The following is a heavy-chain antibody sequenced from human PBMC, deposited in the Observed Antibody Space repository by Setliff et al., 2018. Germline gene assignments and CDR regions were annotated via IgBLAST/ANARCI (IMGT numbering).Heavy chain of an antibody. CDR1: GFTFSDYY. D-gene: IGHD7-27*01. V-gene: IGHV3-11*03. CDR3: AALDWGENFYNVDV. J-gene: IGHJ6*03. Sequence: GGSLRLSCVVSGFTFSDYYMSWIRQAPGKGLEWVSYIRSSNSYTNYADSVKGRFTISRDNAKNSLYLQMNSLRAEDTAVYYCAALDWGENFYNVDVWGKGTTVTVSS. CDR2: IRSSNSYT.